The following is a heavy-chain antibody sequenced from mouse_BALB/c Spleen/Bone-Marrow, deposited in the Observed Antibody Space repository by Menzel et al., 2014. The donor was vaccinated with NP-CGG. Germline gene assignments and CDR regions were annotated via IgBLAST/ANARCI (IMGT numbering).Heavy chain of an antibody. CDR1: GYTFTSYW. CDR3: ARALGDGYYYAMDY. CDR2: IDPSDSET. V-gene: IGHV1-69*02. J-gene: IGHJ4*01. Sequence: VQLQQSGAELVKPGAPVKLSCKASGYTFTSYWMNWVKQRPGRGLEWIGRIDPSDSETHYNQKFKDKATLTVDKSSSTAYIQLSSLTSEDSAVNYCARALGDGYYYAMDYWGQGTSVTVSS. D-gene: IGHD2-3*01.